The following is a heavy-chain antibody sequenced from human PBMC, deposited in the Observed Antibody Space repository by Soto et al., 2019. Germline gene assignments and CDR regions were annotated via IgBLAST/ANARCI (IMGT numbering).Heavy chain of an antibody. J-gene: IGHJ4*02. CDR2: INHSCST. Sequence: PSETQSLTCVVYGGSFSGYSWTWIRQPPGKGMECIGEINHSCSTKYHPSLKSRVTISIDTSKNQFSLKLSSVTAADTAGYYCARGRDFDYWCQGRLVT. CDR1: GGSFSGYS. V-gene: IGHV4-34*01. CDR3: ARGRDFDY.